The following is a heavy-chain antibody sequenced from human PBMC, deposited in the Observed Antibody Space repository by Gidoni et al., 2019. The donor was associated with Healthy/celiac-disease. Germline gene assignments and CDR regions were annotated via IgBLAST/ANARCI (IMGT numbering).Heavy chain of an antibody. CDR3: ARDRDSSGCCWFDP. CDR1: GGTFSSYA. D-gene: IGHD6-19*01. V-gene: IGHV1-69*01. CDR2: IIPIFGTA. Sequence: QVQLVQSGAEVKKPGSSVKVSCKASGGTFSSYAISWVRQAPGQGLEWMGGIIPIFGTANYAQKFQGRVTITADESTSTAYMELSSLRSEDTAVYYCARDRDSSGCCWFDPWGQGTLVTVSS. J-gene: IGHJ5*02.